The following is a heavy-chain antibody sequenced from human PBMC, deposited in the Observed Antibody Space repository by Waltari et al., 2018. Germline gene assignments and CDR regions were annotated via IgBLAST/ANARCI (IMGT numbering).Heavy chain of an antibody. J-gene: IGHJ4*02. CDR1: GGSISSGGYS. D-gene: IGHD2-15*01. CDR2: IYHSGRT. V-gene: IGHV4-30-2*01. CDR3: ARVSYCSGGSCYSAYFDY. Sequence: QLQLQESGSGLVKPSQTLSLTCAVSGGSISSGGYSWSWIRQPPGKGLEWIGYIYHSGRTYYNPSIKSRVTISVDRSKNQFSLKLSSVTAADTAVYYCARVSYCSGGSCYSAYFDYWGQGTLVTVSS.